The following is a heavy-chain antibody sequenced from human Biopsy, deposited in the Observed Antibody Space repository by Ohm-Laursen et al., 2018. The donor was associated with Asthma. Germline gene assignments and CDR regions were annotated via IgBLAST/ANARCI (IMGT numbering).Heavy chain of an antibody. CDR1: GYSLTDLS. J-gene: IGHJ4*02. Sequence: ASVKVSCKDLGYSLTDLSMHWVRQAPGQGLEWMGGHDHEEGGTVNARRFQGRVTMTEDTSTDTAYMELSSLSSDDTAVYYCASDFPKDYVRYTFQFWGQGTLVTVSS. CDR3: ASDFPKDYVRYTFQF. D-gene: IGHD4-17*01. CDR2: HDHEEGGT. V-gene: IGHV1-24*01.